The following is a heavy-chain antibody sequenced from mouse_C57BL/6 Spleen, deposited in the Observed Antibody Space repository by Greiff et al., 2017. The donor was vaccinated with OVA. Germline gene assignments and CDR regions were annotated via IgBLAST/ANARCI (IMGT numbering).Heavy chain of an antibody. D-gene: IGHD2-4*01. CDR3: ARGERLRRGFAY. CDR1: GYTFTDYY. Sequence: VQLKQSGPELVKPGASVKISCKASGYTFTDYYMNWVKQSHGKSLEWIGDINPNNGGTSYNQKFKGKATLTVDKSSSTAYMELRSLTSEDSAVYYCARGERLRRGFAYWGQGTLVTVSA. J-gene: IGHJ3*01. CDR2: INPNNGGT. V-gene: IGHV1-26*01.